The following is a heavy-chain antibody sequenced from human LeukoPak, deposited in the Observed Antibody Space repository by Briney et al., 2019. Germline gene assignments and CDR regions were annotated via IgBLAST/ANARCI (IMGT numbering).Heavy chain of an antibody. Sequence: KPSETLSLTCAVYGGSFSGYYWSWIRQPPGKGLEWIGEINHSGSTNYNPSLKSRVTISVDTSKNQFSLKLSSVTAADTAVYYCARHGYRVGATHFDYWGQGTLVTVSS. CDR3: ARHGYRVGATHFDY. D-gene: IGHD1-26*01. CDR2: INHSGST. V-gene: IGHV4-34*01. J-gene: IGHJ4*02. CDR1: GGSFSGYY.